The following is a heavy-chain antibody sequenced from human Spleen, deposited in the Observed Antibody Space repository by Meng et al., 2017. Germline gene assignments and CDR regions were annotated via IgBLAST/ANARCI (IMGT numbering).Heavy chain of an antibody. CDR1: GGSFSDYY. V-gene: IGHV4-34*01. CDR2: INHSGST. J-gene: IGHJ4*02. CDR3: ARGPTTMAHDFDY. D-gene: IGHD4-11*01. Sequence: QLQLQESGPGVVKPAETLSLTCVVSGGSFSDYYWSWIRQPPGKGLEWIGEINHSGSTNYNPSLESRATISVDTSQNNLSLKLSSVTAADSAVYYCARGPTTMAHDFDYWGQGTLVTVSS.